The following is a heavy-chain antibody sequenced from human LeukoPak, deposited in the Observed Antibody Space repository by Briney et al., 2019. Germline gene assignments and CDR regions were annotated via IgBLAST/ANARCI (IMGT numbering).Heavy chain of an antibody. D-gene: IGHD3-10*01. V-gene: IGHV3-48*01. CDR1: GFTFSSYS. CDR2: ISSGSGTI. J-gene: IGHJ4*02. Sequence: GGSLRLSCAASGFTFSSYSLNWIRQAPGKGLEWVSYISSGSGTIYYADSVKGRFTISGDSAKDSLFLQMNSLRAEDTAVYYCARETVRGVNYDYWGQGTLVTVSS. CDR3: ARETVRGVNYDY.